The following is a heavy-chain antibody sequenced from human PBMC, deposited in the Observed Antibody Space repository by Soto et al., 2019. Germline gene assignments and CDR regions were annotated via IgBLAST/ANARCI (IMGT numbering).Heavy chain of an antibody. D-gene: IGHD6-19*01. CDR2: INHSGSA. CDR1: GESFSGHI. Sequence: QVQLQQSGAGLLKPSETLSLTCAVYGESFSGHIWTWIRQTPGKGLQWIGQINHSGSASYNPSLKSRVTISVQPSNSQCSLELSSVTAADTAVYYCARGLITGSHYSGGWYYFDSWGQGTQVTVSS. CDR3: ARGLITGSHYSGGWYYFDS. V-gene: IGHV4-34*01. J-gene: IGHJ4*02.